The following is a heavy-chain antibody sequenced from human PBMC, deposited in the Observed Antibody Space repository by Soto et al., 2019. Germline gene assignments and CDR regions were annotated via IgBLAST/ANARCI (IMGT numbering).Heavy chain of an antibody. CDR2: MNPNSGNT. D-gene: IGHD3-10*01. CDR3: AKGTTSATRGSMVRGVLRYYSMDV. J-gene: IGHJ6*03. Sequence: ASVKVSCKASGYTFTSYDINWVRQATGQGLEWMGWMNPNSGNTGYAQKFQGRVTMTRNTSISTAYMELSSLRSEDTAVYYCAKGTTSATRGSMVRGVLRYYSMDVWGKGTTVTVSS. V-gene: IGHV1-8*01. CDR1: GYTFTSYD.